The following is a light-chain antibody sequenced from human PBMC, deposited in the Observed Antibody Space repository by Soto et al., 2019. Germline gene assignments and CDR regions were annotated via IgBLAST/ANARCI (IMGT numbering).Light chain of an antibody. J-gene: IGKJ1*01. CDR1: QNIKTY. CDR2: AAS. CDR3: QQSYSTPRT. V-gene: IGKV1-39*01. Sequence: DIQMTQSPSSLSSSVGDRVTITCRASQNIKTYLNWYQQKPGNAPNLLIYAASSLQSGVPSRFSGSESGTDFTLSIRSLQPEDFATYYCQQSYSTPRTFGQGTRVETK.